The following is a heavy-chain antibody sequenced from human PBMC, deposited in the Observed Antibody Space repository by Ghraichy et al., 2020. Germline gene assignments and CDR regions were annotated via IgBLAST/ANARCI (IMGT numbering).Heavy chain of an antibody. CDR1: GFTVSSNY. J-gene: IGHJ3*02. Sequence: GESLNISCAASGFTVSSNYMSWVRQAPGKGLEWVPVIYSGGSTYYADSVKGRFTISRDNSKNTLYLQMNSLRAEDTAVYYCARGSDAFDIWGQGTMVTVSS. V-gene: IGHV3-53*01. CDR2: IYSGGST. CDR3: ARGSDAFDI.